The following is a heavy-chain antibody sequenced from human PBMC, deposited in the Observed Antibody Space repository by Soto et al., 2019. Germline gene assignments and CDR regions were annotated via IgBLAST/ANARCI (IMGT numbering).Heavy chain of an antibody. J-gene: IGHJ3*02. CDR3: ARDRLDIVDAFDI. Sequence: SETLSLTCTVSGGSISSGGYYWSWIRQHPGKGLEGIGYIYYSGSTYYNPSLKSRVTISVDTSKNQFSLKLSSVTAADTAVYYCARDRLDIVDAFDIWGQGTMVTVSS. CDR2: IYYSGST. D-gene: IGHD2-2*03. V-gene: IGHV4-31*03. CDR1: GGSISSGGYY.